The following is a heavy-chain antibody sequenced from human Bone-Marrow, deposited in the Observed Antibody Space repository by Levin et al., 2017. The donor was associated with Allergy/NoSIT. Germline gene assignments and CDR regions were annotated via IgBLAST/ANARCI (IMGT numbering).Heavy chain of an antibody. D-gene: IGHD5-12*01. CDR1: GFTFSGYA. J-gene: IGHJ4*02. Sequence: GGSLRLSCAASGFTFSGYALSWVRRAPGKGLEWVAAIYASSNSIYYSDSVKGRFTISRDNSKNTLSLQMNSLRAEDTAVYHCARSSRGYGYFDYWGQGTLVTVSS. CDR3: ARSSRGYGYFDY. CDR2: IYASSNSI. V-gene: IGHV3-23*05.